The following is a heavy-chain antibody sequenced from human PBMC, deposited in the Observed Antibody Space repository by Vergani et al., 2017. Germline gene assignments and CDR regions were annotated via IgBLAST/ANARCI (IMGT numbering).Heavy chain of an antibody. D-gene: IGHD6-19*01. CDR1: GGSLSSYY. J-gene: IGHJ4*02. Sequence: QVQLQESGPGLVKPSETLSLTCTVSGGSLSSYYWSWIRQPAGKGLEWIGRIYTSGSTNYNPSLKSRVTMSVDTSKNQFSLKLSSVTAADTAVYYCARSSSGWGDYYFDYWGQGTLVTVSS. CDR3: ARSSSGWGDYYFDY. V-gene: IGHV4-4*07. CDR2: IYTSGST.